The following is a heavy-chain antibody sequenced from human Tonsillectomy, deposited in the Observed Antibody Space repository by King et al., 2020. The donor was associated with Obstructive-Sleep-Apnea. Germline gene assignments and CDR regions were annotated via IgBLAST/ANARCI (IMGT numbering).Heavy chain of an antibody. V-gene: IGHV3-30*02. CDR3: ATICGTTCYDFDY. CDR2: IRYDGSSK. J-gene: IGHJ4*02. D-gene: IGHD2-2*01. Sequence: VQLVESGGGVVQPGGSLRLSCAASGFTFSSYDMHWVRQAPGKGLEWVAFIRYDGSSKYYVESVKGRFTISRDNSKNTLYLQVNSLRAEDTAVYYCATICGTTCYDFDYWGQGTLVTVSS. CDR1: GFTFSSYD.